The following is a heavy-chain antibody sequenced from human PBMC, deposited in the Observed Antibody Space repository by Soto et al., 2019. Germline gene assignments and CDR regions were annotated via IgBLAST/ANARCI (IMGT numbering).Heavy chain of an antibody. Sequence: QVQLQESGPGLVKPSATLSLTCTVSAGSISSYYWNWIRQPPGKGLAGIGYLYSSGSTNYNPSLKSRGTISVDTSKKQLALKLSSVTAADTAVYYCARQKGGMDVWGQGTTVTVSS. CDR3: ARQKGGMDV. J-gene: IGHJ6*02. V-gene: IGHV4-59*08. CDR2: LYSSGST. CDR1: AGSISSYY.